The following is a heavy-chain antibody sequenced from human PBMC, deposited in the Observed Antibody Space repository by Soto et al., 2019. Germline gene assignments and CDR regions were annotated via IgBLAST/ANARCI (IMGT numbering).Heavy chain of an antibody. Sequence: PSETLSLTCTVSGGSISSGNYYRSWIRQPPGKGLEWIGFISYSGSTYYSLSLKSRVTISVDTSKNQFSLNLSFVTAADTAVYYCATMGTPATGLYYFDYWGKGTLVTVSS. CDR2: ISYSGST. CDR1: GGSISSGNYY. J-gene: IGHJ4*02. CDR3: ATMGTPATGLYYFDY. V-gene: IGHV4-30-4*01. D-gene: IGHD5-18*01.